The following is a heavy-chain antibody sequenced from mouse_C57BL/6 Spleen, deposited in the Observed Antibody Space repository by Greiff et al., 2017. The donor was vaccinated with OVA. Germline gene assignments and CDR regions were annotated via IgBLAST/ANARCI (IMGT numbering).Heavy chain of an antibody. Sequence: VQLQQSGPELVKPGASVKISCKASGYAFSSSWMNWVKQRPGKGLEWIGRIYPGDGDTNYNGKFKGKATLTADKSSSTAYMQLSSLTSEDSAVYFCARFPFITTVVATYYFDYWGQGTTLTVSS. CDR1: GYAFSSSW. CDR3: ARFPFITTVVATYYFDY. J-gene: IGHJ2*01. V-gene: IGHV1-82*01. D-gene: IGHD1-1*01. CDR2: IYPGDGDT.